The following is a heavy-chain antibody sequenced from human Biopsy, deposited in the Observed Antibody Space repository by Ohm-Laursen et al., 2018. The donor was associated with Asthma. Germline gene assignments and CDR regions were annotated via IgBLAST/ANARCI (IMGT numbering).Heavy chain of an antibody. J-gene: IGHJ6*02. CDR1: GYTFNSAG. V-gene: IGHV1-18*01. D-gene: IGHD3-10*01. Sequence: GASVKVSCKTSGYTFNSAGITWARQAPGQGLEWMGWISVYNGNTKDAQKLQDRVTMITDTSTSTAYMELRSLRSGDTAVYFCARAVDYSHYYGIDVWGQGTTVTVS. CDR2: ISVYNGNT. CDR3: ARAVDYSHYYGIDV.